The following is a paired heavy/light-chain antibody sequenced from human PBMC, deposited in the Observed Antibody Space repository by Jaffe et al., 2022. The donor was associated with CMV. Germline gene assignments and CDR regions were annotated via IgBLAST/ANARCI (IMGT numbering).Heavy chain of an antibody. V-gene: IGHV4-59*01. J-gene: IGHJ4*02. D-gene: IGHD3-22*01. CDR1: DSSISNYY. CDR2: FYYSGNT. CDR3: ARADSLDYFFDN. Sequence: QVRLQEWGPGRVKPSETLTLTCAVSDSSISNYYWSWIRQPPGKGLEWIGSFYYSGNTNYNPSLKSRVTISLDTPEGQFSLKMTSATAADTAVYYCARADSLDYFFDNWGQGTLVTVSS.
Light chain of an antibody. CDR3: QQYDNSLWT. Sequence: EIVLTQSPGTLSLSPGERATLSCRASQSVSRSYLAWYQQKTGQAPRLLIYAASSRATDIPDRFSGSGSGTDFTLTISRLEPEDFAVYYCQQYDNSLWTFGQGTKVEIK. CDR1: QSVSRSY. V-gene: IGKV3-20*01. J-gene: IGKJ1*01. CDR2: AAS.